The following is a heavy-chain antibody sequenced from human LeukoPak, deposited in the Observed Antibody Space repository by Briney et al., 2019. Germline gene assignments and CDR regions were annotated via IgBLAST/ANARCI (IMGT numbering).Heavy chain of an antibody. Sequence: SETLSLTCAVYGGSFSGYYWSWIRQPPGKGLEWIGEINHSGSTNYNPSLKSRVTISVDTSKNQFSLKLSSVTAADTAVYYCASGSYDSSGYYYGGVDYWGQGTLVTVSS. CDR3: ASGSYDSSGYYYGGVDY. CDR2: INHSGST. V-gene: IGHV4-34*01. D-gene: IGHD3-22*01. CDR1: GGSFSGYY. J-gene: IGHJ4*02.